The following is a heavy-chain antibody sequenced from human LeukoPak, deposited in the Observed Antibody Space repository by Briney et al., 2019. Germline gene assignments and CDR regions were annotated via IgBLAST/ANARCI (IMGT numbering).Heavy chain of an antibody. V-gene: IGHV3-21*01. Sequence: NPGGSLRLSCAASGFTFSSYSMNWVRQAPGKGLEWVSSISSSSSYIYYADSVKGRFTISRDNAKNSLYLQMNSLRAEDTAVYYCALTKTPYSSSWYRYFDYWGQGTLVTVSS. CDR1: GFTFSSYS. J-gene: IGHJ4*02. CDR3: ALTKTPYSSSWYRYFDY. CDR2: ISSSSSYI. D-gene: IGHD6-13*01.